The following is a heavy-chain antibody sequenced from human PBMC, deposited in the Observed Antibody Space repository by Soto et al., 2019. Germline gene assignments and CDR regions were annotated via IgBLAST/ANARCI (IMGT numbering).Heavy chain of an antibody. V-gene: IGHV4-61*01. CDR1: GSSVYSDNYY. D-gene: IGHD5-18*01. CDR2: IHNSGTT. J-gene: IGHJ4*02. Sequence: SETVSLTCNVSGSSVYSDNYYWTWVRQPPGKGLEWIGNIHNSGTTNYNPSLQNRVSISIDTSKNQYSLKLTSVTAADAALYYCARDIRGFSRALDYWGRGTPVTVSS. CDR3: ARDIRGFSRALDY.